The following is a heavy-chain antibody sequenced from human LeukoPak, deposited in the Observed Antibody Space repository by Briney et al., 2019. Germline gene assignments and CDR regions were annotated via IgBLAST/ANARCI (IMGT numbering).Heavy chain of an antibody. CDR1: GYTFTSYG. CDR2: ISAYNGST. CDR3: ARGLGYDPYDSSGYCDY. Sequence: ASVKVSCKASGYTFTSYGISWVRQAPGQGLEWMGWISAYNGSTNYAQKLQGRVTMTTDTSTSTAYMELRSLRSDDTAVYYCARGLGYDPYDSSGYCDYWGQGTLVTVSS. D-gene: IGHD3-22*01. V-gene: IGHV1-18*01. J-gene: IGHJ4*02.